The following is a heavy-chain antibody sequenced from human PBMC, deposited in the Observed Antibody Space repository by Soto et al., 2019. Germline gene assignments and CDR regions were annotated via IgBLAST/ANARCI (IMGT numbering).Heavy chain of an antibody. CDR2: ISYDGSNK. D-gene: IGHD3-10*01. V-gene: IGHV3-30*03. CDR3: ARGVYYYGSGSSYYFDY. J-gene: IGHJ4*02. CDR1: GFTFSSYG. Sequence: QVQLVESGGGVVKPGRSLSLSCAASGFTFSSYGMHGARQAPGKGLEWVAVISYDGSNKYYADSVKGRFTISRDNSKNTLSLQMNSLRAEDTAVYYCARGVYYYGSGSSYYFDYWGQGTLVTVSS.